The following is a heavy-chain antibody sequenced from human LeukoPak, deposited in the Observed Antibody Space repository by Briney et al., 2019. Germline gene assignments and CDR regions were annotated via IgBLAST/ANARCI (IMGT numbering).Heavy chain of an antibody. D-gene: IGHD2-2*01. CDR2: INPSGGST. CDR1: GYTFTSYY. V-gene: IGHV1-46*01. J-gene: IGHJ3*02. Sequence: ASVKVSCKASGYTFTSYYMHWVRQAPGQGLEWMGIINPSGGSTSYAQKFQGIVTMTRDTSTSTVYMELSSLRSEDTAVYYCATCSSTSCSDDAFDIWGQGTMVTVSS. CDR3: ATCSSTSCSDDAFDI.